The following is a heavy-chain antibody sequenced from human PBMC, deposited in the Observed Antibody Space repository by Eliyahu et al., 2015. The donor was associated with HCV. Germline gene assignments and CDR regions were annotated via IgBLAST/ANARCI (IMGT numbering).Heavy chain of an antibody. D-gene: IGHD2-15*01. CDR1: XGSIXXSSYY. V-gene: IGHV4-39*01. CDR2: IXXSGST. Sequence: QLQLQESGSGLVKPSETLSLTXTXSXGSIXXSSYYWGWIRXPPGKGLEWIGSIXXSGSTYYNPSLKSRVTISVXTSKNQFSLKLSSVTAADTAVYYCARHSVATSNGWFDPWGQGTLVTVSS. J-gene: IGHJ5*02. CDR3: ARHSVATSNGWFDP.